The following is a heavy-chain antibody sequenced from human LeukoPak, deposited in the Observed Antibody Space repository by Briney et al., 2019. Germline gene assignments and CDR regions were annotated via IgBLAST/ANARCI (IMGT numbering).Heavy chain of an antibody. CDR2: ISWNSGSI. J-gene: IGHJ4*02. CDR3: AKDKYGDYFYYFDY. Sequence: GGSLRLSCAASGFTFDDYARHWVRQAPGKGLEWVSGISWNSGSIGYADSVKGRFTISRDNAKNSLYLQMNSLRAEDTALYYCAKDKYGDYFYYFDYWGQGTLVTVSS. V-gene: IGHV3-9*01. D-gene: IGHD4-17*01. CDR1: GFTFDDYA.